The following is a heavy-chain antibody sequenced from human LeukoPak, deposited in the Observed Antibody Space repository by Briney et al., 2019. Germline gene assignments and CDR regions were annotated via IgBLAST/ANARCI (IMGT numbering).Heavy chain of an antibody. CDR3: AKNAGYSYGSIDY. V-gene: IGHV3-9*01. CDR2: ISWNSGSI. CDR1: GFTFDDYA. D-gene: IGHD5-18*01. J-gene: IGHJ4*02. Sequence: GGSLRLSCAASGFTFDDYAMHWVRQAPGKGLEWVSGISWNSGSIGYADSVKGRFTISRDNAKNSLYLQMNSLRAEDTAVYFCAKNAGYSYGSIDYWGQGTLVTVSS.